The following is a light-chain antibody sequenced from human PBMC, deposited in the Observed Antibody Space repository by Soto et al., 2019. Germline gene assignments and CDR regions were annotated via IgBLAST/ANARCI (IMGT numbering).Light chain of an antibody. CDR2: KAS. Sequence: DIQMTPSPSTLSASIVDRFNITCLASESVKSWLAWYQQKAGKAPKFLIYKASTLESGVPSRFSGSGSGTEFTLTISSLQPDDFATYYCQKYNTYPWTFGQGNKVDIK. V-gene: IGKV1-5*03. CDR3: QKYNTYPWT. J-gene: IGKJ1*01. CDR1: ESVKSW.